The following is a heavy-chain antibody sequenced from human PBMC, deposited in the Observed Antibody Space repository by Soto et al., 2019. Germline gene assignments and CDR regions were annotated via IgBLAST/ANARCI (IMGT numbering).Heavy chain of an antibody. CDR1: GYSFTSYG. Sequence: QVQLVQSGAEVKKPGASVMVSCKASGYSFTSYGINWVRLAPGQGLEWMGWISAYNGNTNYAQKFQGRVTMSTETATSTASMELKSLKSDDTAMYYCARDPGSYSGSHLVWGQGTLGTVSS. CDR2: ISAYNGNT. D-gene: IGHD1-26*01. CDR3: ARDPGSYSGSHLV. J-gene: IGHJ4*02. V-gene: IGHV1-18*01.